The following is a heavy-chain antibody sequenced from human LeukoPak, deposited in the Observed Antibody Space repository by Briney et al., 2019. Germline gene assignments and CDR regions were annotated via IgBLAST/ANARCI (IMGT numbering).Heavy chain of an antibody. CDR2: ISGSGGST. D-gene: IGHD3-16*02. V-gene: IGHV3-23*01. CDR1: GFTFSSYA. Sequence: GGSLRLSCAASGFTFSSYAMSWVRQAPGKGLEWASAISGSGGSTYYADSVKGRFAISRDNSKNTLYLQMNSLRAEDTAVYYCAKVTLTYYDYVWGSYRSDAFDIWGQGTMVTVSS. CDR3: AKVTLTYYDYVWGSYRSDAFDI. J-gene: IGHJ3*02.